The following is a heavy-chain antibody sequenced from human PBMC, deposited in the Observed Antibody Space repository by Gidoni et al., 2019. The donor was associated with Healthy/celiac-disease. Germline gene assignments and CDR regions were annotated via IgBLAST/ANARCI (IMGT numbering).Heavy chain of an antibody. Sequence: EVQLVESGGGLVQPGASLKLSCAASGFTFRGSATPWGRRASGKGLEWVGRIRSKANSYATAYAASVKGRFTISRDDSKNTAYLQMNSLKTEDTAVYYCTRLRLVVVTAIRGGNYYYGMDVWGQGTTVTVSS. V-gene: IGHV3-73*01. CDR2: IRSKANSYAT. CDR3: TRLRLVVVTAIRGGNYYYGMDV. D-gene: IGHD2-21*02. CDR1: GFTFRGSA. J-gene: IGHJ6*02.